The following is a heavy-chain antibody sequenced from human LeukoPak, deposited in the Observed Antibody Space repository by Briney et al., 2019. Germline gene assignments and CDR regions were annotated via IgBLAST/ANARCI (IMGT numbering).Heavy chain of an antibody. J-gene: IGHJ4*02. CDR2: ISGSGGST. CDR1: GFTFSSYA. D-gene: IGHD6-19*01. CDR3: ARSPTPRGWYYFDY. Sequence: GGSLRLSCAASGFTFSSYAMSWVRQAPGKVLEWVSAISGSGGSTYYADSVKGRFTISRDNSENTLYLQLNSLSADDTAVYYCARSPTPRGWYYFDYWGQGTLVTVSS. V-gene: IGHV3-23*01.